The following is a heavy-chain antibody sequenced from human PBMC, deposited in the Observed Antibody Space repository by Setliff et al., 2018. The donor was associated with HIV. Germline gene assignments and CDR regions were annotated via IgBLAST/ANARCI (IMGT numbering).Heavy chain of an antibody. CDR1: GGSFSGYY. CDR2: INHSGST. D-gene: IGHD2-21*02. J-gene: IGHJ4*02. V-gene: IGHV4-34*01. CDR3: ARVVGTRAVDY. Sequence: PSETLSLXCAVYGGSFSGYYWSWIRQPPGKGLEWIGEINHSGSTNYNPSLKRRGNIAVDTSKNQFSLKLSSVTAADTAVYSCARVVGTRAVDYWGQGTLVTVSS.